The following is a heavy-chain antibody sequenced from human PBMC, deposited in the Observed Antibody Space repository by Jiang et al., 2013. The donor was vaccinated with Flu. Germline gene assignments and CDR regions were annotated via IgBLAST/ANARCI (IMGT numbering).Heavy chain of an antibody. CDR2: IANDGRDK. V-gene: IGHV3-30*18. D-gene: IGHD1-26*01. J-gene: IGHJ4*02. CDR1: GFTFSSYA. CDR3: AKDRSIGAAKYDFDY. Sequence: VQLLESGGGVVQPGRSLRLSCAASGFTFSSYAMHWVRQAPDKGLEWVAVIANDGRDKHIADSVKGRFAISRDNSKNTLYLQLNGLRDEDTAVYFCAKDRSIGAAKYDFDYWGQGTLVTV.